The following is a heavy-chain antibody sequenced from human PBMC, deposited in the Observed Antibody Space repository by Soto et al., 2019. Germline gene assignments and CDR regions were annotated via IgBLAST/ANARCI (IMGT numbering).Heavy chain of an antibody. CDR3: ARGAHKRYHFWSGSYFDY. V-gene: IGHV1-69*06. J-gene: IGHJ4*01. D-gene: IGHD3-3*01. CDR2: IIPIFGTA. CDR1: GGGFSSYS. Sequence: PVYLSWKASGGGFSSYSINCVRQAPGQGLEWMGGIIPIFGTANYAQKFQGRVTITADKSTSTAYMELSSLRSEDTAVYYCARGAHKRYHFWSGSYFDYWG.